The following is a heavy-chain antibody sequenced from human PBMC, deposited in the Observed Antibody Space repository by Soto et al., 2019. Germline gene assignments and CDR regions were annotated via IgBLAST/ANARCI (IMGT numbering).Heavy chain of an antibody. CDR1: GGSFSGYQ. D-gene: IGHD3-10*01. J-gene: IGHJ6*03. V-gene: IGHV4-34*01. CDR2: INDSGNI. Sequence: QVQLQQWGAGLLKPSETLSLTCAVYGGSFSGYQWSWIRQTPGKGLEWIGEINDSGNINYNPSLKSRVTILLDTPKKQISLKLSSVTAADWAVYYCARGLILWFGELSRRGGYYYYMDVWGKGTTVTVSS. CDR3: ARGLILWFGELSRRGGYYYYMDV.